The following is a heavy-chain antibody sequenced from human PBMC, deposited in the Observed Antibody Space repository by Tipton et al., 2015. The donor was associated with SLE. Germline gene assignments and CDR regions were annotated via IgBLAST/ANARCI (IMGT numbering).Heavy chain of an antibody. CDR3: ARERSSSFQH. Sequence: TLSLTCAVYGGSFSGYYWSWIRQPPGKGLEWIGYIYYSGSTYYNPSLKSRVTISVDTSKNQFSLKLSSVTAADTAVYYCARERSSSFQHWGQGTLVTVSS. D-gene: IGHD6-6*01. CDR1: GGSFSGYY. V-gene: IGHV4-34*09. CDR2: IYYSGST. J-gene: IGHJ1*01.